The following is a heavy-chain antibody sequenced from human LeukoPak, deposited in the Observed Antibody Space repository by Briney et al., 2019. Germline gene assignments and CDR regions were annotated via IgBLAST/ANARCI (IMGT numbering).Heavy chain of an antibody. CDR1: GFTFSSYA. J-gene: IGHJ3*02. V-gene: IGHV3-23*01. Sequence: GGSLRLSCAASGFTFSSYAMSWVRQAPGKGLEWVSAISGSGGSTYYADSVKGRFTISRDISKNTLFLQMNSLGAEDTALYYCAKALGSLDPFDIWGQGTMVTVSS. CDR2: ISGSGGST. CDR3: AKALGSLDPFDI. D-gene: IGHD3-16*01.